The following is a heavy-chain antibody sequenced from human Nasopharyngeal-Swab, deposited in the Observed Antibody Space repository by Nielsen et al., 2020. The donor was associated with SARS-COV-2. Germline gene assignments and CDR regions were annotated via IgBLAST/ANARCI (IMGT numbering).Heavy chain of an antibody. D-gene: IGHD1-20*01. CDR2: ISGSGGST. J-gene: IGHJ4*02. V-gene: IGHV3-23*01. CDR1: GFTFSSYA. Sequence: GESLKISCAASGFTFSSYAMSWVRQAPGKGLEWVSAISGSGGSTYYADSVKGRFTISRDNSKNTLYLQMNSLRAEDTAVYYCAKVGFRSITGTSPLEYWGQGTLATVSS. CDR3: AKVGFRSITGTSPLEY.